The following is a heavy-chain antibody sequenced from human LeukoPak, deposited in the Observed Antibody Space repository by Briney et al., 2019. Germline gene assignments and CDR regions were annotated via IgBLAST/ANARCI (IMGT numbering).Heavy chain of an antibody. CDR3: ARDSADYGDYDY. Sequence: ASVKVSCKASGYTFTSYGISWVRQAPGQGLDWMGIINPSGGSTSYAQKFQGRVTMTRDTSTSTVYMEPSSLRSEDTAVYYCARDSADYGDYDYWGQRTLVTVSS. CDR1: GYTFTSYG. V-gene: IGHV1-46*01. CDR2: INPSGGST. D-gene: IGHD4-17*01. J-gene: IGHJ4*02.